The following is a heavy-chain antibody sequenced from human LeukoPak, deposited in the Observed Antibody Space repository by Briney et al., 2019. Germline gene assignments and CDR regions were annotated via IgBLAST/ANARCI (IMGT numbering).Heavy chain of an antibody. CDR3: TRGGASNHYVLDY. J-gene: IGHJ4*02. D-gene: IGHD3-16*01. CDR1: GFTFSRYH. V-gene: IGHV3-13*01. Sequence: GSLRLSCAASGFTFSRYHMHWVRQVTGKGLEWVSSIGTAGDTYYPDSVKGRFTVSRDSAKGSLYLQMNSLRAEDTAVYYCTRGGASNHYVLDYWGQGTLVTVSS. CDR2: IGTAGDT.